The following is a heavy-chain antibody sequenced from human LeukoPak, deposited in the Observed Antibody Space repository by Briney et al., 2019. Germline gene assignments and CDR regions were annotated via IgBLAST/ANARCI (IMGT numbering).Heavy chain of an antibody. CDR1: GFTFSSYG. CDR2: IWYDGSNK. Sequence: AGGSLRLSCAASGFTFSSYGMHWVRQAPGKGLEWVAIIWYDGSNKYYADAVKGRFTISRDNSKNTLYLQMDSLRAEDTAVYYCARDDFYGDYAFDYWGQGTLVTASS. V-gene: IGHV3-33*01. J-gene: IGHJ4*02. D-gene: IGHD4-17*01. CDR3: ARDDFYGDYAFDY.